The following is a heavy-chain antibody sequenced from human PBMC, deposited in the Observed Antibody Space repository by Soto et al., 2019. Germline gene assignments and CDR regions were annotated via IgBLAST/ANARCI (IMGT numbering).Heavy chain of an antibody. CDR2: IKSKTDGGTT. D-gene: IGHD2-15*01. V-gene: IGHV3-15*01. CDR1: GFTFSNAW. J-gene: IGHJ3*02. CDR3: TTRGVGYCSGGSCYQAFDI. Sequence: EVQLVESGGGLVKPGGSLRLSCAASGFTFSNAWMRWVRQAPGKGLEWVGRIKSKTDGGTTDYAAPVKGRFTISRDDSKNTLYLQMNSLKTEDTAVYYCTTRGVGYCSGGSCYQAFDIWGQGTMVTVSS.